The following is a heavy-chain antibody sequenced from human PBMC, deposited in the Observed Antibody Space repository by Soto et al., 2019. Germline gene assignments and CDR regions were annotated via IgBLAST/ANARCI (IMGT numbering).Heavy chain of an antibody. D-gene: IGHD6-6*01. CDR2: ISYDGSNK. J-gene: IGHJ4*02. CDR3: AKNSLYSSSSHFDY. CDR1: GFIFSSYV. V-gene: IGHV3-30*18. Sequence: QVQLVESGGGVVQPGRSLRLSCVASGFIFSSYVMHWVRQAPGKGLEWVAVISYDGSNKYYVDSVKGRFTISRDNSKSTLYLQMNSLRAEDTAVYYCAKNSLYSSSSHFDYWGQGTLVTVSS.